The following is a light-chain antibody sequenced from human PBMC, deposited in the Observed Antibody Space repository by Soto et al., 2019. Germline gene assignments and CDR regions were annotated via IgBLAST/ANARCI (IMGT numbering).Light chain of an antibody. CDR3: QQYNSYPPWT. Sequence: DIQMTQSPSTLSASVGDRVTITCRASHSISNWLAWYQQKPGEAPKLLIYDVSNLRRGVPSRFSGSGSGTDFTLTISSLQPDDFATYYCQQYNSYPPWTFGQGTRVEV. CDR2: DVS. V-gene: IGKV1-5*01. CDR1: HSISNW. J-gene: IGKJ1*01.